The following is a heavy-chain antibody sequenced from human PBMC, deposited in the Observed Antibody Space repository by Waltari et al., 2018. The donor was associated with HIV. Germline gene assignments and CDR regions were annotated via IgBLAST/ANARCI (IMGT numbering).Heavy chain of an antibody. CDR3: ARGQYQLQLLWYYYYGMDV. J-gene: IGHJ6*02. CDR1: GGTFSRYP. D-gene: IGHD2-2*01. V-gene: IGHV1-69*01. Sequence: QVQLVQSGAEVKKPGYSVKVSCKASGGTFSRYPISWVRQPPGHGLEWMGGIIPIFGTANYAQKFQGRVTITADESTSTAYMELSSLRSEDTAVYYCARGQYQLQLLWYYYYGMDVWGQGTTVTVSS. CDR2: IIPIFGTA.